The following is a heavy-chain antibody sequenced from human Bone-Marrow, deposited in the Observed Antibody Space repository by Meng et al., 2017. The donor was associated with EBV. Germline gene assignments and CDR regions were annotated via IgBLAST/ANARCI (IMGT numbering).Heavy chain of an antibody. J-gene: IGHJ4*02. CDR1: GYTFTSYA. CDR2: INTKTGKP. V-gene: IGHV7-4-1*02. CDR3: ARDGGRRLDY. Sequence: QVQLVQSGTGLPKPGASVKLSCNASGYTFTSYAMNWVRQAPGQGLEWMGWINTKTGKPTYAPGFTGRFVFSLDTSDSTTYLQISSLKTEDSAVYYCARDGGRRLDYWGQGTLVTVSS. D-gene: IGHD3-16*01.